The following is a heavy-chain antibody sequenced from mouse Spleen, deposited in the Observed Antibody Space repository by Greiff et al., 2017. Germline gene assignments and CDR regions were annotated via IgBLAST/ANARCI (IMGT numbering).Heavy chain of an antibody. CDR2: IDPSDSYT. D-gene: IGHD3-1*01. CDR3: ARWGLLESYAMDY. J-gene: IGHJ4*01. CDR1: GYTFTSYW. V-gene: IGHV1-69*01. Sequence: PLQQPGAELVMPGASVKLSCKASGYTFTSYWMHWVKQRPGQGLEWIGEIDPSDSYTNYNQKFKGKATLTVDKSSSTAYMQLSSLTSEDSAVYYCARWGLLESYAMDYWGQGTSVTVSS.